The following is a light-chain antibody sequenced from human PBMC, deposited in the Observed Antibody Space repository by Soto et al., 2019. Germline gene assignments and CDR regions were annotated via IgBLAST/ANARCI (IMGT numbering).Light chain of an antibody. J-gene: IGKJ4*02. CDR2: AAS. Sequence: DIQMTQSPSSVSASVGDRVTITCRASQGINSWLAWYQQKPVKAPKLLISAASSLQSGVPSRFSGSGSGTDFTLTISSLQHEDFATYYCQLAYIVPFTFGGGTKVEIK. CDR3: QLAYIVPFT. V-gene: IGKV1D-12*01. CDR1: QGINSW.